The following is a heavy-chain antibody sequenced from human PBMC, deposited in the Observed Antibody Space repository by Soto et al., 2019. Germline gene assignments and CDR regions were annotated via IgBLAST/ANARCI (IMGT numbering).Heavy chain of an antibody. J-gene: IGHJ6*02. CDR3: ARPGTTVTTDPEFDYYYYYGMDV. V-gene: IGHV1-18*01. CDR2: ISAYNGNT. Sequence: QVQLVQSGAEVKKPGASVKVSCKASGYTFTSYGISWVRQAPGQGLEWMGWISAYNGNTNYAQKLQGRVTMTTDTSTSTGYMELRSLRSDDTAVYYCARPGTTVTTDPEFDYYYYYGMDVWGQGTTVTVSS. CDR1: GYTFTSYG. D-gene: IGHD4-17*01.